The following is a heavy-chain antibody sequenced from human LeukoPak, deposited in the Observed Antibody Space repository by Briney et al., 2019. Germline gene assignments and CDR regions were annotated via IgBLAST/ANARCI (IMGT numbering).Heavy chain of an antibody. J-gene: IGHJ6*03. D-gene: IGHD3-10*01. V-gene: IGHV4-39*01. CDR2: IYYSGNT. Sequence: PSETLSLTCTVSGVSISSSNSYWGWIRQPPGKGLEWIGSIYYSGNTYYNASLKSQVSISIDTSKNQFSLKLSSVTAADTAVYYCARGRYPLFRGFRQTYYYYMDVWGKGTTVTVSS. CDR3: ARGRYPLFRGFRQTYYYYMDV. CDR1: GVSISSSNSY.